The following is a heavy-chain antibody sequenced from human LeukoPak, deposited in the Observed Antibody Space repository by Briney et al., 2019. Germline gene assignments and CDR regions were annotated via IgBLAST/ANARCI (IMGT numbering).Heavy chain of an antibody. Sequence: PGGFLRLSCAASGFTFSSYGMHWVRQAPGKGLEWVAFIRYDGSNKYYADSVKGRFTISRDNSKNTLYLQMNSLRAEDTAVYYCAKDTVGAMYYFDYWGQGTLVTVSS. CDR2: IRYDGSNK. CDR1: GFTFSSYG. CDR3: AKDTVGAMYYFDY. J-gene: IGHJ4*02. V-gene: IGHV3-30*02. D-gene: IGHD1-26*01.